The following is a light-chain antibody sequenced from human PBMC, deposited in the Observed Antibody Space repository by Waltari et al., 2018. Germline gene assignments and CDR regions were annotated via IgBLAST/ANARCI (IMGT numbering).Light chain of an antibody. CDR2: DAS. V-gene: IGKV1-33*01. CDR1: HDIRTY. CDR3: QQFDNLVYT. J-gene: IGKJ2*01. Sequence: DIQMTQSPSSLSASVGDRVTITCQASHDIRTYLNWYKPKPGKAPKRLIYDASKLTTGVPSRFSGSGSGTDFSFTISSLQPEDIATYYCQQFDNLVYTFGQGTKLEIK.